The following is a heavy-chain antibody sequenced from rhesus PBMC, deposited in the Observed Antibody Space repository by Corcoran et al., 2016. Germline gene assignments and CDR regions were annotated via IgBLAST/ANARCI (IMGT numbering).Heavy chain of an antibody. Sequence: EVPLVESGGGLVKPGGSLVFSCGACGFFFRVDYVDWWCQAPGKGLESVSRITNTGDRTWYADSVKGRFIISRENAKNVLYLQIDSLTPEDTAVYYCAKSNYGVDSWGQGVVVTVSP. CDR2: ITNTGDRT. CDR1: GFFFRVDY. V-gene: IGHV3-178*02. D-gene: IGHD4-23*01. CDR3: AKSNYGVDS. J-gene: IGHJ6*01.